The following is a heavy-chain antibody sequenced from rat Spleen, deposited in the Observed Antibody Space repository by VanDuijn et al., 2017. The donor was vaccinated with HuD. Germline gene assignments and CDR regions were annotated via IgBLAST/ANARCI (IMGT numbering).Heavy chain of an antibody. J-gene: IGHJ1*01. Sequence: EVQLVESDGGLMQPGRSLKLSCASSGFIFSDYYMAWVRQAPTKGLDWVATISYDGITTYYRDSVKGRFTISRDNGKTTLYLEMDSLRSEDTATYYCVRQGYLRDWYFDFWGPGTMVTVSS. D-gene: IGHD2-7*01. CDR1: GFIFSDYY. CDR2: ISYDGITT. V-gene: IGHV5-29*01. CDR3: VRQGYLRDWYFDF.